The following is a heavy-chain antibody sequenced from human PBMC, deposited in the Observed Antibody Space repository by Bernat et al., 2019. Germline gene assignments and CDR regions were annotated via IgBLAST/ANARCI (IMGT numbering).Heavy chain of an antibody. V-gene: IGHV3-30-3*01. D-gene: IGHD5-18*01. CDR3: ARDQDSYGLDLYYGMDV. J-gene: IGHJ6*02. CDR2: ISYDGSNK. Sequence: QVQLVESGGGVVQPGRSLRLSCAASGFTFSSYAMHWVRQALGKGLEWVAVISYDGSNKYYADSVKGRFTISRDNSKNTLYLQMNSLRAEDTAVYYCARDQDSYGLDLYYGMDVWGQGTTVTVSS. CDR1: GFTFSSYA.